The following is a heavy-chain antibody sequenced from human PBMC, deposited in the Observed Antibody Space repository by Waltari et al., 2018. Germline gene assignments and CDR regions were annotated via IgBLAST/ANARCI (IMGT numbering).Heavy chain of an antibody. D-gene: IGHD6-6*01. V-gene: IGHV3-15*01. Sequence: EVQLVEFGGGLVKPGGSLRLSCSAYGFTFTDGWMSWARQAPGKGMEWVARIKRKRSGGTTDYAEAVKGRFTISRDDSKSTLYLEMNSLKTEDTAVYYCTTDGGIGPRPIFDSWGRGTLVTVSS. CDR1: GFTFTDGW. CDR3: TTDGGIGPRPIFDS. CDR2: IKRKRSGGTT. J-gene: IGHJ4*02.